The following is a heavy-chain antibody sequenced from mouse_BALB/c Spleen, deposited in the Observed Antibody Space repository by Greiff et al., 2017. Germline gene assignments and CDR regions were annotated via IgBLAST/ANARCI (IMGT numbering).Heavy chain of an antibody. CDR1: GFTFSSYT. CDR2: ISSGGSYT. Sequence: DVKLVESGGGLVKPGGSLKPSCAAPGFTFSSYTMSWVRQTPEKRLEWVATISSGGSYTYYPDSVKGRFTISRDNAKNTLYLQMSSLKSEDTAMYYGTRDRDYWGQGTTLTVSS. CDR3: TRDRDY. J-gene: IGHJ2*01. V-gene: IGHV5-6-4*01.